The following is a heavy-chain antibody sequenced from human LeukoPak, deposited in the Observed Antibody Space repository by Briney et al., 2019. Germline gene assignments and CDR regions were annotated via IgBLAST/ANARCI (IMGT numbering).Heavy chain of an antibody. D-gene: IGHD3-22*01. Sequence: PGGSLRLSCAASGVSFSSHGMHGVRQAPGRGLEWVAVICYDGSNIYYADSVKGRFTISRDNSKNTLYLQMNSLRAEDTALYYCARARNDYDSNGFSFLDYWGQGTLVTVSS. CDR3: ARARNDYDSNGFSFLDY. CDR1: GVSFSSHG. CDR2: ICYDGSNI. J-gene: IGHJ4*02. V-gene: IGHV3-33*01.